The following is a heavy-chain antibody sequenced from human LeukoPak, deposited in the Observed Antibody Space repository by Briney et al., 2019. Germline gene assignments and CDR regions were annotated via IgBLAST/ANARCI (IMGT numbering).Heavy chain of an antibody. CDR1: GFTFRSYS. CDR2: ISSSSTI. Sequence: GGSLRLSCAASGFTFRSYSMNWVRQAPGKGLEWVSYISSSSTIYYADSVKGRFTISRDNSKNTLYLQMNSLRAEDTAVYYCAKRSVDTAMVSYYYYYMDVWGKGTTVTVSS. J-gene: IGHJ6*03. D-gene: IGHD5-18*01. CDR3: AKRSVDTAMVSYYYYYMDV. V-gene: IGHV3-48*01.